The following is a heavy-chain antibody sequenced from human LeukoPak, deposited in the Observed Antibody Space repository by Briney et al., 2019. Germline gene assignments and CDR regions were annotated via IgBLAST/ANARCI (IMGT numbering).Heavy chain of an antibody. CDR2: ISSSGSTI. J-gene: IGHJ4*02. D-gene: IGHD2-15*01. Sequence: PGGSLRLSCAASGSTFSDYYMSWIRQAPGKGLEWVSYISSSGSTIYYADSVKGRFTISRDNAKNSLYLQMNSLRAEDTAVYYCARENSRYCSGGSCYYLDYWGQGTLVTVSS. V-gene: IGHV3-11*01. CDR3: ARENSRYCSGGSCYYLDY. CDR1: GSTFSDYY.